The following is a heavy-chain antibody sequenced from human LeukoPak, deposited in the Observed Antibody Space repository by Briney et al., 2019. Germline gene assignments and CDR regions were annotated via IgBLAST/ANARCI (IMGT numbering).Heavy chain of an antibody. CDR2: ISGSGGGT. D-gene: IGHD3-3*01. V-gene: IGHV3-23*01. CDR3: AKDHNFGVVEY. J-gene: IGHJ4*02. CDR1: GFTFSSYG. Sequence: QPGGSLRLSCAASGFTFSSYGMTWVRQAPGKGLEWVSAISGSGGGTYYADSVKGRFTISRGNSKNTLYLQMSSLRAEDTAVYYCAKDHNFGVVEYWGQGTLVTVSS.